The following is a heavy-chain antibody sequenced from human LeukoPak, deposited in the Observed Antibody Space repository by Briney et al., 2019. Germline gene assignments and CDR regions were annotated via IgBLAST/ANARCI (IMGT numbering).Heavy chain of an antibody. D-gene: IGHD3-22*01. J-gene: IGHJ4*02. CDR1: GFTFSSYG. V-gene: IGHV3-30*18. Sequence: GGSLRLSCAASGFTFSSYGMHWVRQAPGKGLEWVAVISYDGSNKYYADSVKGRFTISRDNSKNTLYLQMNSLRAEDTAVYYCAKSGYDSSGYSDFDYWGQGTLVTVSS. CDR2: ISYDGSNK. CDR3: AKSGYDSSGYSDFDY.